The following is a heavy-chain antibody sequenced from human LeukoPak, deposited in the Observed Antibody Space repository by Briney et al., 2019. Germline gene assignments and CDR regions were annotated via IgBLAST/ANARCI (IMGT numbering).Heavy chain of an antibody. J-gene: IGHJ4*02. CDR1: GGSISSDGYY. V-gene: IGHV4-31*03. D-gene: IGHD4-17*01. CDR2: IYYSGNT. Sequence: PSETLSLTCTVSGGSISSDGYYWSWIRQHPGKGLEWIGYIYYSGNTHYNPSLKSRVMISVDTSKNQFSLKLSSVTAADTAVYYCATLSVDYGAPFDNWGQGTLVTVSS. CDR3: ATLSVDYGAPFDN.